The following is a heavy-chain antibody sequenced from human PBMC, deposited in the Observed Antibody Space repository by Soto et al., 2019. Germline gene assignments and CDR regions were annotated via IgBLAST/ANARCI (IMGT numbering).Heavy chain of an antibody. Sequence: QVQLQESGPGLVKPSQTLSLTCTVSGGSISSGGYYWSWIRQHPGKGLEWIGYIYYSGSTYYNPSLTGRVTISGDTAKNQSSLKLSAVTAADTAVYYCAREGGGIYCGSGRGWFDPWGQGTLVTVSS. CDR1: GGSISSGGYY. CDR2: IYYSGST. V-gene: IGHV4-31*03. D-gene: IGHD3-10*01. CDR3: AREGGGIYCGSGRGWFDP. J-gene: IGHJ5*02.